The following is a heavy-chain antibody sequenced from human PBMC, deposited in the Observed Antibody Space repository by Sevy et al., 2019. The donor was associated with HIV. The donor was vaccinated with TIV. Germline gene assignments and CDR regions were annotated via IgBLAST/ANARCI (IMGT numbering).Heavy chain of an antibody. Sequence: GGSLRLSCAASRFTCKTYWMSWVRQAPGKGLEWVGNIKEDGSAKYYADSVRGRFTISRDNAKNSLYLQMSSLRVEDTAVYYCARDSPGYGGYSYWGQGTLVTVSS. CDR3: ARDSPGYGGYSY. V-gene: IGHV3-7*01. CDR2: IKEDGSAK. D-gene: IGHD1-26*01. CDR1: RFTCKTYW. J-gene: IGHJ4*01.